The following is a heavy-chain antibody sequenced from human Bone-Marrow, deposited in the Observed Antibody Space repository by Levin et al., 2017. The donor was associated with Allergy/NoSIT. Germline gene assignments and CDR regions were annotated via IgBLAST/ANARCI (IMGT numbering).Heavy chain of an antibody. CDR3: ARGGLYHGFDI. D-gene: IGHD2/OR15-2a*01. Sequence: HPGGSLRLSCAVSGFTFTTYWMHWVRQAPGKGLEWVSRVNNDGIDTIYADSVKGRFTISRDNAKNTVYLQMNSLTAEDTAVYYCARGGLYHGFDIWGQGTMVTVSS. CDR2: VNNDGIDT. J-gene: IGHJ3*02. CDR1: GFTFTTYW. V-gene: IGHV3-74*01.